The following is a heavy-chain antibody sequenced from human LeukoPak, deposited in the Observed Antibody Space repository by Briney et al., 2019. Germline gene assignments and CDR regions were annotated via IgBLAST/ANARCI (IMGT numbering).Heavy chain of an antibody. V-gene: IGHV1-69*04. CDR1: GGIDGSSA. CDR3: AFEAYGGPTPGNY. D-gene: IGHD4-23*01. J-gene: IGHJ4*02. CDR2: IIPIFGIA. Sequence: SSVRDCCQPAGGIDGSSAIRGGLQAPGLALEWMRRIIPIFGIANYAQKFQGRVTITADKSTSTAYMELSSLRSEDTAVYYCAFEAYGGPTPGNYWGQGTLVTVSS.